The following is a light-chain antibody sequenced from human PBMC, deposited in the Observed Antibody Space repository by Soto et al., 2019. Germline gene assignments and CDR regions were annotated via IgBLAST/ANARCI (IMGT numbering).Light chain of an antibody. Sequence: QSVLTQPPSASGTPGQRVTIACSGSSSNIGSNYVYWYQQLPGTGPKLLIYRNNQRPSGVPDPFSGTKSGTSASLAISGLRSEDEADDYCAAWDDSLSGHVVFGGGTKLTVL. V-gene: IGLV1-47*01. CDR1: SSNIGSNY. CDR2: RNN. J-gene: IGLJ2*01. CDR3: AAWDDSLSGHVV.